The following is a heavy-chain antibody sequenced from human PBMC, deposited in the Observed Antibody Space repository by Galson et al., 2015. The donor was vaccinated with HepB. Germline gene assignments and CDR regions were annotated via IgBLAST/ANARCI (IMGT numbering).Heavy chain of an antibody. CDR1: GFTFGDYA. CDR2: IRSKTYGGTT. J-gene: IGHJ6*03. V-gene: IGHV3-49*03. CDR3: TRDLLYCSRGSCTYYMDV. D-gene: IGHD2-15*01. Sequence: SLRLSCAASGFTFGDYAMSWFRQAPGKGLEWVGFIRSKTYGGTTEYAASVKDRFTISRDDSKSIAYLQMNSLKTEDTAVYSCTRDLLYCSRGSCTYYMDVWGKGTTVTVAS.